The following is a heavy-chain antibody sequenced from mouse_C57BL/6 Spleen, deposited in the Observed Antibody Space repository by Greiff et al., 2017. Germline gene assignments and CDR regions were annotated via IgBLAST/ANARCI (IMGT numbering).Heavy chain of an antibody. V-gene: IGHV5-16*01. D-gene: IGHD1-1*01. Sequence: EVKLMESEGGLVQPGSSMKLSCTASGFTFSDYYMAWVRQVPEKGLEWVANINYDGSSTYYLDSLKSRFIISRDNAKNILYLQMSSLKSEDTATYYCAREGGYYGSSYEYFDVWGTGTTVTVSS. CDR3: AREGGYYGSSYEYFDV. J-gene: IGHJ1*03. CDR2: INYDGSST. CDR1: GFTFSDYY.